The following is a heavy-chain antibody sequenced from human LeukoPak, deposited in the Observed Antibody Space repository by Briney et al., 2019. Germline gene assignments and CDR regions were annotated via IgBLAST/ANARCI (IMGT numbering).Heavy chain of an antibody. D-gene: IGHD2-21*02. CDR2: ISSGGST. CDR3: AREGDTSGYGMDV. CDR1: GFAVSSNY. J-gene: IGHJ6*02. Sequence: PGGSLRLSCAVSGFAVSSNYMSWVRQASGKGLEWVSVISSGGSTHYADSAKGRFTISRDNSKNTLYLQMTSLRPEDTGVYYCAREGDTSGYGMDVWGQGTTVTVSS. V-gene: IGHV3-66*01.